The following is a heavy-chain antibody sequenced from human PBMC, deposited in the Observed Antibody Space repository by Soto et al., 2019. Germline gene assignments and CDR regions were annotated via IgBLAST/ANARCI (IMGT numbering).Heavy chain of an antibody. Sequence: ASVKGSCKASGYSFTNNDVSWVRQAIGQGLEWMGWMNPGSGDTGYAQKFQGRVTMTRDISIATAYMELSSLGSDDTAIYYCARMATFGSLNWFDPWGQGTLVTVSS. CDR2: MNPGSGDT. V-gene: IGHV1-8*01. J-gene: IGHJ5*02. CDR3: ARMATFGSLNWFDP. D-gene: IGHD3-16*01. CDR1: GYSFTNND.